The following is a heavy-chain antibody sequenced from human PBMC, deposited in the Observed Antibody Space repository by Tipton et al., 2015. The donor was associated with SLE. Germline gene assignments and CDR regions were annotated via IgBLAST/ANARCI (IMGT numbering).Heavy chain of an antibody. J-gene: IGHJ3*02. D-gene: IGHD3-10*01. CDR2: IYYSGST. CDR1: GGSISSSSYY. Sequence: TLSLTCTVSGGSISSSSYYWGWIRQPPGKGLEWIGSIYYSGSTYYNPSLKSRVTISVDTSKNQFSLRLSSVTAAGTAVYYCARDAFRGAFDIWGQGTMVTASS. CDR3: ARDAFRGAFDI. V-gene: IGHV4-39*07.